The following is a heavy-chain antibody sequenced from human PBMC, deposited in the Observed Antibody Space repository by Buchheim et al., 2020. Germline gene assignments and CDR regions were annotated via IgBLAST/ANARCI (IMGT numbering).Heavy chain of an antibody. J-gene: IGHJ6*02. CDR2: IWYDGSNK. V-gene: IGHV3-33*08. D-gene: IGHD1-26*01. CDR1: GFTFSNYW. CDR3: ARDLRGVGATEPHYYYGMDV. Sequence: QVQLVESGGGLVQPGGSLRLSCAASGFTFSNYWMHWVRQAPGKGLEWVAVIWYDGSNKYYADSVKGRFTISRDNSKNTLYLQMNSLRAEDTAVYYCARDLRGVGATEPHYYYGMDVWGQGTT.